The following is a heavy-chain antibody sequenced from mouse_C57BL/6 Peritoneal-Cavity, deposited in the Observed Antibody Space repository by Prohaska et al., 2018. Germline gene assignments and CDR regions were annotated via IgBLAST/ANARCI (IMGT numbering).Heavy chain of an antibody. J-gene: IGHJ1*03. Sequence: EVQLLETGGGLVHPGGSRGLSCEGSGFTFSGFWMSWVRQTPSKTLEWIGSINSDGSVINYEASIKNRFTIFRDNDKSTLYLQMSNVRSEDTATYFCMRYGNYWYFDVWGTGTTVTVSS. CDR1: GFTFSGFW. D-gene: IGHD2-1*01. CDR3: MRYGNYWYFDV. V-gene: IGHV11-2*01. CDR2: INSDGSVI.